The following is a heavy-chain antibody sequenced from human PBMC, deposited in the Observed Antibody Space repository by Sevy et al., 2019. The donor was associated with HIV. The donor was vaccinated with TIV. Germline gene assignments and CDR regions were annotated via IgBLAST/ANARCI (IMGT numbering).Heavy chain of an antibody. D-gene: IGHD4-17*01. Sequence: GGSLRLSCAASGFTFSSYGMHWVRQAPGKGLEWVAVISYDGSNKYYPDSVKGRFTISRDNSKNTLYLQMNSLRAEDTAVYYCAKDAGDYGDYAYGMDVWGQGTTVTVSS. J-gene: IGHJ6*02. V-gene: IGHV3-30*18. CDR3: AKDAGDYGDYAYGMDV. CDR2: ISYDGSNK. CDR1: GFTFSSYG.